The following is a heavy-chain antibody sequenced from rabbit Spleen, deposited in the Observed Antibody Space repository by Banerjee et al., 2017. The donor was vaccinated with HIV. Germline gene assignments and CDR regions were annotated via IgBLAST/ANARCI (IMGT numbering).Heavy chain of an antibody. CDR3: ARDDWGGGGYLL. D-gene: IGHD1-1*01. V-gene: IGHV1S45*01. J-gene: IGHJ4*01. CDR1: GFSFSSSYW. Sequence: QEQLVESGGGLVQPEGSLTLTCTASGFSFSSSYWICWVRQAPGKGLEWIACIYAGGSGNTYYASWAKGRFTISKTSSTTVTLHMNSLTAADTATYFCARDDWGGGGYLLWGPGTLVTVS. CDR2: IYAGGSGNT.